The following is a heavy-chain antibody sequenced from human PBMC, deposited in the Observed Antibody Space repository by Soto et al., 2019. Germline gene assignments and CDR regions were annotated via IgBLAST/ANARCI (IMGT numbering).Heavy chain of an antibody. CDR1: GFTFDDYA. CDR2: ISWNSGSI. Sequence: DVQLVESGGGLVQPGRSLRLSCAASGFTFDDYAMHWVRQAPGKGLEWVSGISWNSGSIGYADSVKGRFTISRDNAKNSAYQKMNSLRAEETALYYCAKDITVASDILTGYLDSWGQGTLVTVSS. D-gene: IGHD3-9*01. CDR3: AKDITVASDILTGYLDS. V-gene: IGHV3-9*01. J-gene: IGHJ4*02.